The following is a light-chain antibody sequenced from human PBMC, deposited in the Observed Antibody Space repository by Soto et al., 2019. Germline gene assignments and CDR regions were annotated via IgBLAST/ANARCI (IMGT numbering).Light chain of an antibody. CDR1: SYNIGSNY. V-gene: IGLV1-47*02. CDR2: SNN. CDR3: AAWEDSLSGPVV. J-gene: IGLJ2*01. Sequence: QSVLTQPPSASGTPGQRVTISCSGSSYNIGSNYVYWYQQLPGTAPKLLIYSNNQRPSGVPDRFSGSKSGTSASLAISGLRYEDEADYDCAAWEDSLSGPVVFGGGAKLTVL.